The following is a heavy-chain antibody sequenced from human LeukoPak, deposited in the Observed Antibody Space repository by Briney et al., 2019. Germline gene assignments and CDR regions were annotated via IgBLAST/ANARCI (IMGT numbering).Heavy chain of an antibody. Sequence: ASVKVSCKASGGTFSSYAISWVRQAPGQGREWMGRIIPIFGTANYAQKFQGRVTITTDESTSTAYMELSSLRSEDTAVYYCARDQQLVPGYFDLWGRGTLVTVSS. CDR3: ARDQQLVPGYFDL. CDR1: GGTFSSYA. J-gene: IGHJ2*01. CDR2: IIPIFGTA. D-gene: IGHD6-13*01. V-gene: IGHV1-69*05.